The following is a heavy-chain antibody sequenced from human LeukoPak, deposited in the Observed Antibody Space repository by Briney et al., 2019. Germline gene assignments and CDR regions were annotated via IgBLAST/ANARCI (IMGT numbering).Heavy chain of an antibody. V-gene: IGHV3-15*01. CDR3: TTARCSGGSCNVFDH. Sequence: GGSLRLSCAASGFAFNNAWMSWVRQTPGKGLEWVGRIKSKTDGGSTDYTVPVKGRFTLSRDDSKNTLNLQMNSLQIEDTAMYFCTTARCSGGSCNVFDHWGQGTLVTVSS. CDR1: GFAFNNAW. D-gene: IGHD2-15*01. J-gene: IGHJ4*02. CDR2: IKSKTDGGST.